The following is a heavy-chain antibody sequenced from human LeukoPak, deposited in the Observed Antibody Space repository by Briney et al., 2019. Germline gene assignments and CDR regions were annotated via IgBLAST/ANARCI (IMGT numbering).Heavy chain of an antibody. J-gene: IGHJ4*02. CDR2: VVPNSGAT. V-gene: IGHV1-2*02. CDR1: GYTFTVYY. CDR3: AKTSGSGWYVFDY. Sequence: ASVKVSCKASGYTFTVYYIHWVRQAPGQGLEWMGWVVPNSGATKYAQKCQGRVTLTRDTSISTAYMELSSLGSDDAAVYYCAKTSGSGWYVFDYWGQGTLVTVSS. D-gene: IGHD6-19*01.